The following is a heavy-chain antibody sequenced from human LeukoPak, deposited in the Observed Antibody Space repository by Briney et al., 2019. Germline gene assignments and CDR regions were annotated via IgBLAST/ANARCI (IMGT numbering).Heavy chain of an antibody. Sequence: ASVKVSCKASGYTFTSYGISWVRQAPGHGLEWMGWISAYNGNTNYAQKLQGRVTMTTDTSTSTAYMELRSLRSDDTAVYYCAGMWFGELSGIWGQGTMVTVSS. CDR1: GYTFTSYG. V-gene: IGHV1-18*01. D-gene: IGHD3-10*01. CDR2: ISAYNGNT. J-gene: IGHJ3*02. CDR3: AGMWFGELSGI.